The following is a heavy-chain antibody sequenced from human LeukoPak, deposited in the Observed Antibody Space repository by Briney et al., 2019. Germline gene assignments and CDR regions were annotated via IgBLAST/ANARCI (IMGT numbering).Heavy chain of an antibody. Sequence: SETLSLTCAVYGGSFSGYYWSWIRQPPGKGLEWIGEINHSGSTNYNPSLKSRVTIPVDTSKNQFSLKLSSVTAADTAVYYCARHSTMVRGADYWGQGTLVTVSS. CDR1: GGSFSGYY. CDR2: INHSGST. J-gene: IGHJ4*02. CDR3: ARHSTMVRGADY. V-gene: IGHV4-34*01. D-gene: IGHD3-10*01.